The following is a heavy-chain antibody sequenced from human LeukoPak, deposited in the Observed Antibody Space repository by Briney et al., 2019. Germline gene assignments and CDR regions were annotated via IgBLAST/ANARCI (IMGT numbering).Heavy chain of an antibody. D-gene: IGHD3-22*01. Sequence: GGSLRLSCAASGFTFSSYAMSWVRQAPGKGLEWVSAISGSGGSTYYADSVKGRFTISRDNSKNTLYLQMNSLRAEDTAVHYCAKAPEGYYYDSSGYFPYYFDYWGQGTLVTVSS. J-gene: IGHJ4*02. CDR1: GFTFSSYA. CDR3: AKAPEGYYYDSSGYFPYYFDY. CDR2: ISGSGGST. V-gene: IGHV3-23*01.